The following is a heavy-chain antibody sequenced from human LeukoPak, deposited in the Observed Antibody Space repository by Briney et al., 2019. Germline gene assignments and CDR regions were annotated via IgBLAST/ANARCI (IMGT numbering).Heavy chain of an antibody. CDR2: ISGSGGST. CDR1: GFTFSNFA. CDR3: ATLKRAAKPPFDY. J-gene: IGHJ4*02. V-gene: IGHV3-23*01. D-gene: IGHD2-2*02. Sequence: PGGSLRLSCVASGFTFSNFAMNWVRQAPGKGLEWVSAISGSGGSTYYADSVKGRFTISRDNSKNTLYLQMNSLRAEDTAVYYCATLKRAAKPPFDYWGQGTLVTVSS.